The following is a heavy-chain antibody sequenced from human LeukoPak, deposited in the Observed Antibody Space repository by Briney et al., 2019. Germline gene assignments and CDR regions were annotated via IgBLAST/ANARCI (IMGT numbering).Heavy chain of an antibody. CDR2: ISNDGSDG. D-gene: IGHD2-8*01. CDR1: GFTFNMHA. CDR3: AKARHCTTATCASAAFDA. V-gene: IGHV3-30-3*01. J-gene: IGHJ3*01. Sequence: PGGSLRLSCAASGFTFNMHAMHWVRQAPGKGLEWVAVISNDGSDGYYADSVRGRFPISRDNLQNTVFLQMNNLRPEDTAVYYCAKARHCTTATCASAAFDAWGQGTMVTVSS.